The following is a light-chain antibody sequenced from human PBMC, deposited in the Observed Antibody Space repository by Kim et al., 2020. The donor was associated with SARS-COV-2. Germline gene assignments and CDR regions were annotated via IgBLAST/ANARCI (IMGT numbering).Light chain of an antibody. CDR3: QQYNNWPALT. Sequence: EIVMTQSPATLSVSPGERAPLSCRASQSVSSNLAWYQQKPGQAPRLLIYGASTRATGIPARFSGSGSGTEFTLTISSLQSEDFAVYYCQQYNNWPALTFGGGTKVEI. CDR2: GAS. J-gene: IGKJ4*01. CDR1: QSVSSN. V-gene: IGKV3-15*01.